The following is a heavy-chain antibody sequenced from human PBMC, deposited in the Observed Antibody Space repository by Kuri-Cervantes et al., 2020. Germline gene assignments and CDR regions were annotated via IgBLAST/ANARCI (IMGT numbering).Heavy chain of an antibody. V-gene: IGHV4-39*07. CDR2: IYYSGST. Sequence: SETLSLTCTVSGGSISSSSYYWGWIRQPPGKGLEWIGSIYYSGSTYYNPSLKSRVTISVDRSKNQFSLKLSSVTAADTAVYYCARGGAAAGRNWLDPWGQGTLVTVSS. CDR3: ARGGAAAGRNWLDP. J-gene: IGHJ5*02. D-gene: IGHD6-13*01. CDR1: GGSISSSSYY.